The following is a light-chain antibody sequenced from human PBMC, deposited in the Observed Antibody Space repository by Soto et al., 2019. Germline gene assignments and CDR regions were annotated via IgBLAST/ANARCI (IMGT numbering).Light chain of an antibody. CDR3: QQYESYSPWT. J-gene: IGKJ1*01. CDR2: GAS. CDR1: QSVSSSY. V-gene: IGKV3-20*01. Sequence: EIVLTQSPGTLSLSPGERATLSCRAIQSVSSSYLAWYQQKPGQAPRLLIYGASSRATGIPDRFSGSGSGTEFTLTISNLQPDDFATYYCQQYESYSPWTFGQGTKVDIK.